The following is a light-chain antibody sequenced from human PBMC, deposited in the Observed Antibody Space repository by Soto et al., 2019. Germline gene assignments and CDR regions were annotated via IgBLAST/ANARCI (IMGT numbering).Light chain of an antibody. Sequence: EIVLTQSPASLSLSPGETATVSCRASQSVHRHLAWYQQRPGLAPRLLIYDSSSRATGIPDRFSGSGSGTDFTLTISSLEPEDFAVYYCQQTSNWPPEITFGQGTRLEIK. CDR3: QQTSNWPPEIT. CDR1: QSVHRH. CDR2: DSS. V-gene: IGKV3-11*01. J-gene: IGKJ5*01.